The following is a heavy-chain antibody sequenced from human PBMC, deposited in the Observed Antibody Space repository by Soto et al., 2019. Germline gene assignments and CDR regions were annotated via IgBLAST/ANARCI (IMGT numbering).Heavy chain of an antibody. CDR1: GFTFSDYY. Sequence: QVQLVESGGALVTPGGSLRLSCAASGFTFSDYYISWVRQAPGRGLEWLSYISQTGAYTNYADSVKGRFTISRDNSKNTLYLQMNSLRAEDTAVYYCARESDDDRDYSSSWYGNWFDPWGQGTLVTVSS. J-gene: IGHJ5*02. CDR2: ISQTGAYT. CDR3: ARESDDDRDYSSSWYGNWFDP. D-gene: IGHD6-13*01. V-gene: IGHV3-11*06.